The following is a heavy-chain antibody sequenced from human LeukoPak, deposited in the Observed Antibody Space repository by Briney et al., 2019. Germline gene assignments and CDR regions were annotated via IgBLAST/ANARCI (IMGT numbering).Heavy chain of an antibody. CDR2: IYYSGST. CDR3: ARLTRVVIGAFDI. Sequence: SSETLSLTCTVSGGSISSYYWSWIRQPPGKGLEWIGYIYYSGSTYYNPSLKSRVTISVDTSKNQFSLKLSSVTAADTAVYYCARLTRVVIGAFDIWGQGTMVTVSS. J-gene: IGHJ3*02. D-gene: IGHD3-3*01. CDR1: GGSISSYY. V-gene: IGHV4-59*08.